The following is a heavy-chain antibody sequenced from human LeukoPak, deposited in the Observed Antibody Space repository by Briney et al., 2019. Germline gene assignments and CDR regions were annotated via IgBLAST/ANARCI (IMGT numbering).Heavy chain of an antibody. Sequence: ASVKVSCKASGYTFTGYYMHWVQQAPGQGLEWMGWINPNSGGTNYAQKFQGWVTMTRDTSISTAYMELSRLRSDDTAVYYCASGEDYYGSGSLDYWGQGTLVTVSS. CDR3: ASGEDYYGSGSLDY. D-gene: IGHD3-10*01. CDR1: GYTFTGYY. J-gene: IGHJ4*02. CDR2: INPNSGGT. V-gene: IGHV1-2*04.